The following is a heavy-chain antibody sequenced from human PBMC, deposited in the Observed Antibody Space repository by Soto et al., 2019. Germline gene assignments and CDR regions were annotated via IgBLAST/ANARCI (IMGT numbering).Heavy chain of an antibody. J-gene: IGHJ6*02. CDR1: GFAFSSYG. V-gene: IGHV3-30*18. Sequence: GGSLRLSCAASGFAFSSYGMHWVRQAPGKGLEWVAVISYDGSNKYYADSVKGRFTISRDNSKNTLYLQMNSLRAEDTAVYYCAKRRSNNYYGMDVWGQGTTVTVSS. D-gene: IGHD4-17*01. CDR3: AKRRSNNYYGMDV. CDR2: ISYDGSNK.